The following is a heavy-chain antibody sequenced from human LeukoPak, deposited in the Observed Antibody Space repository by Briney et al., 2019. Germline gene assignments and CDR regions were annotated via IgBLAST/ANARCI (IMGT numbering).Heavy chain of an antibody. Sequence: SETLSLTCTVSGGSISSGGHYWSWIRQHPGKGLEWIGYIYYSGSTYYNPSLKSRVTISVDTSKNQFSLKLSSVTAADTAVYYCARTDYLRAFDIWGQGTMVTVSS. J-gene: IGHJ3*02. CDR1: GGSISSGGHY. D-gene: IGHD4-11*01. CDR2: IYYSGST. V-gene: IGHV4-31*03. CDR3: ARTDYLRAFDI.